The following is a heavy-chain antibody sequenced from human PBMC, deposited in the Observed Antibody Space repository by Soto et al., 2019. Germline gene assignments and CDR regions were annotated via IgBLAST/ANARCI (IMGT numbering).Heavy chain of an antibody. D-gene: IGHD5-12*01. CDR3: ARGEGSFEMATSNYYYYGMDV. CDR1: GGTFSSYA. CDR2: IIPIVGTA. J-gene: IGHJ6*02. V-gene: IGHV1-69*01. Sequence: QVQLVQSGAEVKKPGSSVKVSCKASGGTFSSYAISWVRQAPGLGLEWMGGIIPIVGTANYAQKVQGRVTISADESTSTAYMELSSLRSEDTAVYYCARGEGSFEMATSNYYYYGMDVWGQGTTVTVSS.